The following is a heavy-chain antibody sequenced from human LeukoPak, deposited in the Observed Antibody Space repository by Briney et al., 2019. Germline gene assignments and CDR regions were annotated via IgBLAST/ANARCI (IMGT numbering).Heavy chain of an antibody. CDR3: ARSPAGPFLRMYCFDY. J-gene: IGHJ4*02. CDR2: IYYSGST. Sequence: SETLSLTCTVSGGSISSYYWSWIRQPPGKGLEWIGYIYYSGSTNYNPSLKSRVTISVDTSKNQFSLKLSSVTAADTAVYYCARSPAGPFLRMYCFDYWGQGTLVTVSS. V-gene: IGHV4-59*01. CDR1: GGSISSYY. D-gene: IGHD2-2*01.